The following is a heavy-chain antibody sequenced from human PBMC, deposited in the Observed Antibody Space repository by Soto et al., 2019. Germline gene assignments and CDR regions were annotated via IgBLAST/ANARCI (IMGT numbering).Heavy chain of an antibody. CDR3: AKDGSQKDDDGNWLGS. D-gene: IGHD3-16*01. J-gene: IGHJ5*01. Sequence: EVQLVESGGDVVQPGGSLRLSCAASGFTFEDYTIHWVRQAPGKALEWVSLISWDGGTTYYTHSVKGRFTISRDNSKNSLHLQMNSLRPEDTALYYCAKDGSQKDDDGNWLGSWGQGTLVTVSS. CDR1: GFTFEDYT. V-gene: IGHV3-43*01. CDR2: ISWDGGTT.